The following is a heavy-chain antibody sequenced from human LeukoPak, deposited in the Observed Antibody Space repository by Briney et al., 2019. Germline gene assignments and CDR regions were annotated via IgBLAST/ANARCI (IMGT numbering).Heavy chain of an antibody. Sequence: GGSLRLSCAASGFTFSSYAMSWVRQAPGKGLEWVSSISASGGSTFYADSVKGRFTISRDNSKNTLYLQMNSLRAEDTALYYCAKGRGYSGYDFLDYWGQGTLVTVSS. D-gene: IGHD5-12*01. CDR2: ISASGGST. CDR3: AKGRGYSGYDFLDY. CDR1: GFTFSSYA. V-gene: IGHV3-23*01. J-gene: IGHJ4*02.